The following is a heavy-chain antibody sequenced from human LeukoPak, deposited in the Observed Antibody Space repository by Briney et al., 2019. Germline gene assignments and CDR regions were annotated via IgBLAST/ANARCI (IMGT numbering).Heavy chain of an antibody. CDR3: VRDNLNAFDF. J-gene: IGHJ3*01. V-gene: IGHV4-59*01. CDR2: IYYDART. Sequence: SETLSLTCTVSGGSISNYYWSWIRQHPGKGLEWIGYIYYDARTSYNPSLKSRVTFSVDTSKNQFSLKLSSVTAADTAVYYCVRDNLNAFDFWGQGTMVAVSS. D-gene: IGHD1-14*01. CDR1: GGSISNYY.